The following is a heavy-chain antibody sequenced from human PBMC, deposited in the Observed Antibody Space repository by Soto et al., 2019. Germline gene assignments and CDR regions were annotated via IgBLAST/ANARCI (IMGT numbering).Heavy chain of an antibody. CDR1: GFTFSSYS. D-gene: IGHD3-3*01. CDR2: ISSSSSTI. Sequence: PGGSLRLSCAASGFTFSSYSMNWVRQAPGKGLEWVSYISSSSSTIYYAVSVKGRFTISRDNAKNSLYLQINSLRAADTAVYYCARGRRSHITIFEIVVREYNWFDPWGQGTLVTVSS. CDR3: ARGRRSHITIFEIVVREYNWFDP. V-gene: IGHV3-48*01. J-gene: IGHJ5*02.